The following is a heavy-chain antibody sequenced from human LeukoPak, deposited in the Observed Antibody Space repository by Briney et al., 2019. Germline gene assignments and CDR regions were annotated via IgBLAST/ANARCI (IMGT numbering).Heavy chain of an antibody. CDR2: MNPNSGNT. Sequence: ASVKVSCKASGYTFTRYDINWVRQATGQGLEWIGWMNPNSGNTGYAQKFQGRVTMTRNTSKSTAYMELSSLRSEDTAVYYCARVKRWLQLQPFDYWGQGTLVTVSS. CDR3: ARVKRWLQLQPFDY. CDR1: GYTFTRYD. V-gene: IGHV1-8*01. D-gene: IGHD5-24*01. J-gene: IGHJ4*02.